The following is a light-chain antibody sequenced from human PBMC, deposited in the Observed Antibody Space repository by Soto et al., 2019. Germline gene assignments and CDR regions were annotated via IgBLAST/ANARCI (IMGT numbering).Light chain of an antibody. Sequence: ELVLTQSPGTLSLSLGDRATLSCRASQSVSSNYLAWYQQKPGQAPRLLIYGTSSRATGIPDRFSGSGSGTDFTLSISRLEPEDFAVYYCQHYGNGNSPRYSFGQGTRLEIK. V-gene: IGKV3-20*01. J-gene: IGKJ2*03. CDR2: GTS. CDR1: QSVSSNY. CDR3: QHYGNGNSPRYS.